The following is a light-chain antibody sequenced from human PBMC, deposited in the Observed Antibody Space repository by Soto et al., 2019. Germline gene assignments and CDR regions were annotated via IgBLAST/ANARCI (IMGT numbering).Light chain of an antibody. CDR3: SSYTSSNTLFV. CDR1: SSDVGGYNY. V-gene: IGLV2-14*03. J-gene: IGLJ1*01. CDR2: DVS. Sequence: QSALTQPASVSGSPGQSITISCTGTSSDVGGYNYVSWYQQHPGKAPKLMIYDVSNRPSGVSNHFSGSKSGNTASLTISGLQAEDEAGYYCSSYTSSNTLFVFGTGTKVTVL.